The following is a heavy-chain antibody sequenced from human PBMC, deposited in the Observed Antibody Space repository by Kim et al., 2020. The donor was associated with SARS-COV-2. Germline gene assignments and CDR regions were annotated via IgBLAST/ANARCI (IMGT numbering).Heavy chain of an antibody. V-gene: IGHV4-31*03. CDR2: IYYSGST. Sequence: SETLSLTCTVSGGSISSGGYYWSWIRQHPGKGLEWIGYIYYSGSTYYNPSLKSRVTISVDTSKNQFSLKLSSVTAADTAVYYCARVGTDYRGTGYFDYWGQGTLVTVSS. D-gene: IGHD4-4*01. CDR3: ARVGTDYRGTGYFDY. CDR1: GGSISSGGYY. J-gene: IGHJ4*02.